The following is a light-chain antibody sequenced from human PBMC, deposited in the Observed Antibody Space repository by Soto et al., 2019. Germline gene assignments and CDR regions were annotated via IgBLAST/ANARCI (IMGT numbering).Light chain of an antibody. CDR1: SSDVGAYNF. Sequence: QSALTQPRSVSGSPGQSVTISCTGTSSDVGAYNFVSWYQHNPGKAPKLMIFDVSARPSGVPDRFSGSKSANTASLTISGLQTEDEADYYCCSYTDGSSLLFGGGTKLTVL. V-gene: IGLV2-11*01. J-gene: IGLJ3*02. CDR2: DVS. CDR3: CSYTDGSSLL.